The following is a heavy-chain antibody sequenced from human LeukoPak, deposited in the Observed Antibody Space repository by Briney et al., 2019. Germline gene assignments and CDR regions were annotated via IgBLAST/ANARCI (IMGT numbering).Heavy chain of an antibody. Sequence: GGSLRLSCAASGFTFSSYSMNWVRQAPGKGLEWVSVLYSGGNTYYAESVKGRFTISRDNSKNTLWLQMDSLRAEDTAVYYCARGIAAAGRYDYWGQGTLVTVSS. CDR2: LYSGGNT. J-gene: IGHJ4*02. D-gene: IGHD6-13*01. V-gene: IGHV3-53*01. CDR1: GFTFSSYS. CDR3: ARGIAAAGRYDY.